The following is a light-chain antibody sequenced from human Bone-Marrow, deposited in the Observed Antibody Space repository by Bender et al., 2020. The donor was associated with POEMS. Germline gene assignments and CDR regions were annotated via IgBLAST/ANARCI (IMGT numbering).Light chain of an antibody. CDR3: TAWDDSLNGWV. Sequence: QSVLTQPPSASGTPGQRVTISCSGSSSNIGNNVVNWYQQLPGTAPKLLMYSSNQRPAGVPARFSGSKSGTSAFLDSSGLQSEDEGDYYCTAWDDSLNGWVFGGGTKLTVL. CDR2: SSN. V-gene: IGLV1-44*01. CDR1: SSNIGNNV. J-gene: IGLJ3*02.